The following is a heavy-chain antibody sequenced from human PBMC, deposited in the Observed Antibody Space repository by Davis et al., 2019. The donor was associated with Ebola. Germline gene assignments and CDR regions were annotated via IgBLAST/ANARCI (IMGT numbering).Heavy chain of an antibody. D-gene: IGHD5-18*01. CDR2: IITNSGGT. CDR1: GYTFTAYN. Sequence: ASVKVSCKASGYTFTAYNLHWVRQVPGHGLEWMGRIITNSGGTNYAQNFQGRVTMTRDTSISTAYMELSRLIFDDTAVYYCARGHNYAHDYWGQGTQVTVSS. J-gene: IGHJ4*02. V-gene: IGHV1-2*06. CDR3: ARGHNYAHDY.